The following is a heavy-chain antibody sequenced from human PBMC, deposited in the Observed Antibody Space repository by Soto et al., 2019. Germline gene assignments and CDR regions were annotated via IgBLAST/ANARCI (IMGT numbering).Heavy chain of an antibody. CDR2: IYYSGST. J-gene: IGHJ6*02. D-gene: IGHD6-13*01. CDR1: GFSVSRGRYY. V-gene: IGHV4-61*01. CDR3: ARVAGIAPYYYYGMDV. Sequence: SETLSLTCTVSGFSVSRGRYYWSWIRQPPGKGLEWIGYIYYSGSTNYNPSLKSRVTISVDTSKNQFSLKLSSVTAADTAVYYCARVAGIAPYYYYGMDVWGQGTTVTVSS.